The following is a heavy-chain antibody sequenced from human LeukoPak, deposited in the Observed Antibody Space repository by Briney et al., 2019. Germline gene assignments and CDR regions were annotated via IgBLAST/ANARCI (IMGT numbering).Heavy chain of an antibody. Sequence: PGGSLRLSCAASGFTFSDYYMNWVRQAPGKGLEWVSFISNSDTTIYYADSVKGRFTISRDNAKNSLYLQMNSLRAEDTAVYYCASSGSYYAPPDYWGQGTLVTVSS. V-gene: IGHV3-11*04. CDR2: ISNSDTTI. CDR3: ASSGSYYAPPDY. D-gene: IGHD1-26*01. CDR1: GFTFSDYY. J-gene: IGHJ4*02.